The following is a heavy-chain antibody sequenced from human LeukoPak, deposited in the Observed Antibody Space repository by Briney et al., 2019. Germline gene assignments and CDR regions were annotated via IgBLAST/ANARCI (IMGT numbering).Heavy chain of an antibody. V-gene: IGHV3-30*04. J-gene: IGHJ4*02. D-gene: IGHD6-13*01. Sequence: GRSLRLSCAASGFTFSSYAMHWVRQAPGKGLEWVAVISYDGSNKYYADSVKGRFTISRDNSKNTLYLQMNSLRAEDTAVYYCARDTSSSWYRSLDYWGQGTLVTVSS. CDR2: ISYDGSNK. CDR3: ARDTSSSWYRSLDY. CDR1: GFTFSSYA.